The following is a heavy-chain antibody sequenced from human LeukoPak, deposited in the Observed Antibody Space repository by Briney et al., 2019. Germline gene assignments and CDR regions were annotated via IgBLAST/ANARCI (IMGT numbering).Heavy chain of an antibody. CDR1: GYTFTSYG. J-gene: IGHJ4*02. CDR3: ARSLYSSSWYYFDY. CDR2: ISAYNGNT. V-gene: IGHV1-18*01. Sequence: ASVKVSCKASGYTFTSYGISWVRQAPGQGLEWMGWISAYNGNTNYAQKLQGRVTMTTDTSTSTAYMELRSLRSDDTAVYYCARSLYSSSWYYFDYWGQGTLVAVSS. D-gene: IGHD6-13*01.